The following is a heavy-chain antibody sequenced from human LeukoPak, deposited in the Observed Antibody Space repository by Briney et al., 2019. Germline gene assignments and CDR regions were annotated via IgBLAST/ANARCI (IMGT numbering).Heavy chain of an antibody. V-gene: IGHV5-51*01. J-gene: IGHJ4*02. CDR2: IYPDDSDT. CDR1: GYNFSNYW. D-gene: IGHD3-9*01. Sequence: GESLKISCKGSGYNFSNYWIIWVRQMPGKGLEWMGIIYPDDSDTRYSPSFQGQVTISADKSISTAYLQWSSLKASDTAMYYCARGRILTGPEGFDYWGQGTLVTVSS. CDR3: ARGRILTGPEGFDY.